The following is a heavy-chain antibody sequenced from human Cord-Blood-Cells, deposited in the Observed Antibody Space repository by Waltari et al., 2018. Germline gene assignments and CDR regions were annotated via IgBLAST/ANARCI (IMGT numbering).Heavy chain of an antibody. V-gene: IGHV3-33*01. J-gene: IGHJ4*02. Sequence: QGPVVEPGGGVVQPGRSLRLPCAASGVPLGRYGMHWVCQGPGKGLEWVAVIWYDGSNKYYADSVKGRFTISRDNSKNTLYLQMNSLRAEDTAVYYCARGGSSSHSFDYWGQGTLVTLSS. D-gene: IGHD6-6*01. CDR2: IWYDGSNK. CDR1: GVPLGRYG. CDR3: ARGGSSSHSFDY.